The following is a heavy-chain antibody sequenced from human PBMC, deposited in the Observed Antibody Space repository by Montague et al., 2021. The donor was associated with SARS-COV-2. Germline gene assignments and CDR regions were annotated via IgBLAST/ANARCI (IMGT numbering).Heavy chain of an antibody. Sequence: CAISGDSVSSNSAAWNWIRQSPSRGLEWLGRTYYRSKWYNDYAVSVKSRITINPDTSKNQFSLQLNSVTPEDTAVYYCASGRMVPYSSSWTTLYYYYGTDVWGRGTTVTVSS. CDR2: TYYRSKWYN. D-gene: IGHD6-13*01. CDR1: GDSVSSNSAA. V-gene: IGHV6-1*01. J-gene: IGHJ6*02. CDR3: ASGRMVPYSSSWTTLYYYYGTDV.